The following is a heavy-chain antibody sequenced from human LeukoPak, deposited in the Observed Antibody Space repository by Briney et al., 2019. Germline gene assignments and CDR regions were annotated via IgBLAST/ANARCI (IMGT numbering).Heavy chain of an antibody. CDR3: ARASRAMVRGQGAYYYYGMDV. J-gene: IGHJ6*04. V-gene: IGHV4-59*01. Sequence: PSETLSLTCTVSGGSISSYYWSWIRQPPGKGLEWIGYIYYSGSTNYNPSLKSRVTISVDTSKNQFSLKLSSVTAADTAVYYCARASRAMVRGQGAYYYYGMDVWGKGTTVTVSS. CDR2: IYYSGST. D-gene: IGHD3-10*01. CDR1: GGSISSYY.